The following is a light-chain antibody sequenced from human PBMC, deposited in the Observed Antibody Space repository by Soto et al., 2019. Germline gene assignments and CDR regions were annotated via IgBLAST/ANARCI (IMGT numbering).Light chain of an antibody. CDR2: DAS. V-gene: IGKV3-11*01. CDR3: QQRSNWPPIT. CDR1: QSISSY. Sequence: EIVLTQSPATLSLSPGERATLSCRASQSISSYLAWYQQKPGQAPRLLIYDASNRATGIPARFSGIWSGTDFTLTISSLEPEDCAVYYCQQRSNWPPITFGQGTRLEIK. J-gene: IGKJ5*01.